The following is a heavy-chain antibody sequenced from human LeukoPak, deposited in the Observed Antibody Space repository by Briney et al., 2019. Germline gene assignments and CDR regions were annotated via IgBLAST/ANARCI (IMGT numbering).Heavy chain of an antibody. D-gene: IGHD5-18*01. J-gene: IGHJ2*01. V-gene: IGHV4-59*08. CDR1: GASINSYY. Sequence: SETLSLTCSVSGASINSYYWNWIRQSPGKGLEWLGNIHYRGTTNYNPSLKSRVTLSLDSSKSQFALKVSSVTAADTAVYYCARNTGYPPYWYFDLWGRGTLVTVSS. CDR3: ARNTGYPPYWYFDL. CDR2: IHYRGTT.